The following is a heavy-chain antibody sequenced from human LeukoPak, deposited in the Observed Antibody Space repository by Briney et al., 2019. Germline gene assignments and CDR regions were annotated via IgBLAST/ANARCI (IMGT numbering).Heavy chain of an antibody. V-gene: IGHV4-59*01. D-gene: IGHD2-8*02. CDR1: DGSINSFY. Sequence: SETLSLTCTVSDGSINSFYWSWIRQPPGKGLEWIGYIYYSGSTNYNPSLKSRVTISVDTSKNQFSLNLNSVTAADTTVYYCARAVAYGIDTGYFDYWGQGTLVTVSS. J-gene: IGHJ4*02. CDR2: IYYSGST. CDR3: ARAVAYGIDTGYFDY.